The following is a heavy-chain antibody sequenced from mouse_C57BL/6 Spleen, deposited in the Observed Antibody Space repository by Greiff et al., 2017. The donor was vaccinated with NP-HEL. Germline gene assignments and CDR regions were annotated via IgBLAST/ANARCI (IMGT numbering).Heavy chain of an antibody. CDR3: ARQYSSFDY. CDR2: ISSGGSYT. Sequence: EVQLVESGGDLVKPGGSLKLSCAASGFTFSSYGMSWVRQTPDKRLEWVATISSGGSYTYYPDSVKGRFTIYRDNAKNTLYLQMSSLKSEDTAMYYCARQYSSFDYWGQGTTLTVSS. D-gene: IGHD6-1*01. J-gene: IGHJ2*01. V-gene: IGHV5-6*01. CDR1: GFTFSSYG.